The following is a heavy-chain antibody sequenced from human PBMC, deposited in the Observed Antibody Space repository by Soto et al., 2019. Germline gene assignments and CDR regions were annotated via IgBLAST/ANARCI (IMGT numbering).Heavy chain of an antibody. CDR3: ASGGDSSGYYPFDY. V-gene: IGHV1-69*10. D-gene: IGHD3-22*01. CDR1: GGTFSSYA. CDR2: IIPILGTA. Sequence: SVKVSCKASGGTFSSYAISWARQAPGQGLEWMGGIIPILGTANYAQKFQGRVTITADKSTSTAYMELSSLRSEDTAVYYCASGGDSSGYYPFDYWGQGALVTVSS. J-gene: IGHJ4*02.